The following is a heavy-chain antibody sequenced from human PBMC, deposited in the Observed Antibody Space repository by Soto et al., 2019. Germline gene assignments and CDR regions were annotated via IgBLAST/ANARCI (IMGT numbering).Heavy chain of an antibody. J-gene: IGHJ5*02. CDR3: ARVQVPAAIERFYWFDP. V-gene: IGHV3-74*01. CDR2: INSDGSST. CDR1: GFTFSSYW. Sequence: GGSLRLSCAASGFTFSSYWMHWVRQAPGKGLVWVSRINSDGSSTSYADSVKGRFTISRDNAKNTLYLQMNSLRAEDTAVYYCARVQVPAAIERFYWFDPWGQGTLVTVSS. D-gene: IGHD2-2*01.